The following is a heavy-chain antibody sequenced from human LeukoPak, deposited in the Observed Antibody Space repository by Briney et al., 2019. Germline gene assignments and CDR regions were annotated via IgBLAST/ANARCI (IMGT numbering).Heavy chain of an antibody. D-gene: IGHD5-12*01. J-gene: IGHJ6*02. CDR3: AREVAPYYYKYGMDV. CDR2: MSSGGSTI. V-gene: IGHV3-48*01. CDR1: GFTFSPYS. Sequence: GGSLRLSCAASGFTFSPYSVNWVRQAPGKGLEWVSYMSSGGSTIYYADSVKGRFTISRDNAKNSLYLQMNSLGAEDTAVYYCAREVAPYYYKYGMDVWGQGTTVTVSS.